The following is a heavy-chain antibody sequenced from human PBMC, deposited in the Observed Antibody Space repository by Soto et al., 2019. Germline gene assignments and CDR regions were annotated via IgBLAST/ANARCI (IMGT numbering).Heavy chain of an antibody. CDR2: ISYDGSNK. D-gene: IGHD3-16*01. CDR1: GFTFSSYG. CDR3: AKGGSIDY. V-gene: IGHV3-30*18. J-gene: IGHJ4*02. Sequence: GGSLRLSCAASGFTFSSYGMHWVRQAPGKGLEWVAVISYDGSNKYYADSVKGRFTISRDNSKNTLYLQMNSLRAEDTAVYYCAKGGSIDYWGQGTLVTVSS.